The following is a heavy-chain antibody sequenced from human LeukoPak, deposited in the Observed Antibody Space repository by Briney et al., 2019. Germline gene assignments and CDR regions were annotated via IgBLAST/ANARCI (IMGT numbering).Heavy chain of an antibody. Sequence: SVKVSCKASGGTFSSYAISWVRQAPGQGLEWMGGIIPIFGTANYPQKFQGRVTITADKFTNTAYMDLSSLRSEDTAVYYCAATYSKTYYHYYGAEYFHHWGQGTQVIVSS. V-gene: IGHV1-69*06. J-gene: IGHJ1*01. D-gene: IGHD4-11*01. CDR2: IIPIFGTA. CDR3: AATYSKTYYHYYGAEYFHH. CDR1: GGTFSSYA.